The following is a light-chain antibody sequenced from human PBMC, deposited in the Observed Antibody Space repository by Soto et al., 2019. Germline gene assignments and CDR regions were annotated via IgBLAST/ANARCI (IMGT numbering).Light chain of an antibody. J-gene: IGKJ5*01. Sequence: EILMTQSPATFSVSTGDGATITSRASQSVSSDLAWYQQKPGQAPRLVIYDIFTRETGVPSGISGSGSGTEFTLTISCLQSEDFAAYYCQQYNSWAITFGGGTRLEIK. V-gene: IGKV3-15*01. CDR1: QSVSSD. CDR3: QQYNSWAIT. CDR2: DIF.